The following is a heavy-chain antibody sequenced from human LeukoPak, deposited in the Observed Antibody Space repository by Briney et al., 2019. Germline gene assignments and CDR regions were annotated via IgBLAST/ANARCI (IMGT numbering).Heavy chain of an antibody. V-gene: IGHV3-30-3*01. J-gene: IGHJ4*02. Sequence: GGSLRLSCAASGFTFSSYAMHWVRQAPGKGLEWVAVISYDGSNKYYADSVKGRFTISRDNSKNTLYLQMNSLRAEDTAVYYCARASSSTLPDDYWGQGTLVTVSS. CDR2: ISYDGSNK. D-gene: IGHD6-6*01. CDR3: ARASSSTLPDDY. CDR1: GFTFSSYA.